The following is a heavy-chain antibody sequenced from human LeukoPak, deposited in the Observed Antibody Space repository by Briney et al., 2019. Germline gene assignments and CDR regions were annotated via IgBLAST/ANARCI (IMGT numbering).Heavy chain of an antibody. J-gene: IGHJ3*02. CDR3: ATPRGGKLLLDAFDM. D-gene: IGHD1-26*01. Sequence: GGSLRLSCAASGFTFSSYGMHWVRQAPGKGLEWVALIRYDGSNKYYADSVKGRFTISRDSSKNTLYLQMTSLKPEDTAVYYCATPRGGKLLLDAFDMWGQGTMVTVSS. V-gene: IGHV3-30*02. CDR2: IRYDGSNK. CDR1: GFTFSSYG.